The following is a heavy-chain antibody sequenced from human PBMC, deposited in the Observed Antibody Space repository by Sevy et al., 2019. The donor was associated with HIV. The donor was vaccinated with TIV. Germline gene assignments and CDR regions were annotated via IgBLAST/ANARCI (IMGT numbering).Heavy chain of an antibody. CDR3: ARDIGAGSNSETSSPPFFFYYFDS. D-gene: IGHD1-26*01. J-gene: IGHJ4*02. CDR2: ISWNSGSI. Sequence: GGSLRLSCAASGFSLDDYAMHWVRHSSGKGLEWVAGISWNSGSIGYADSVKGRFTISRDNARNTLYLQMNNMRSEDTALYYCARDIGAGSNSETSSPPFFFYYFDSWGQGTLVTVSS. V-gene: IGHV3-9*01. CDR1: GFSLDDYA.